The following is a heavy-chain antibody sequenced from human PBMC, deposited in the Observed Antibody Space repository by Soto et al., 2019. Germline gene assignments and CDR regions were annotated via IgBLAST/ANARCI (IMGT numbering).Heavy chain of an antibody. D-gene: IGHD2-8*01. V-gene: IGHV1-3*01. CDR2: INAGDGNT. CDR1: GYTFTSYA. Sequence: QVQLVQSGAEVKKPGASVKVSCKASGYTFTSYAMHWVRQAPGQRLEWMGWINAGDGNTKYSQKFQGRVTITRDTSASTAYMELSSLRSEDTAVYYCARALPYCTNGICYTKDWFDPWGQGTLVTVSS. CDR3: ARALPYCTNGICYTKDWFDP. J-gene: IGHJ5*02.